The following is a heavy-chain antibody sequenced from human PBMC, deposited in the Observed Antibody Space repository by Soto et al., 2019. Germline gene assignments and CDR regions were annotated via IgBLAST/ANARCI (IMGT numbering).Heavy chain of an antibody. CDR1: GFTFSSYG. V-gene: IGHV3-30*03. CDR3: ARDLFAASSGDAFDI. CDR2: ISYDGSNK. Sequence: QVQLVESGGGVVQPGRSLRLSCAASGFTFSSYGMHWVRQAPGKGLEWVAVISYDGSNKYYADSVKGRFTISRDNSKNTLYLQMNSLRAEDTAVYYCARDLFAASSGDAFDIWGQGTMVTVSS. D-gene: IGHD3-22*01. J-gene: IGHJ3*02.